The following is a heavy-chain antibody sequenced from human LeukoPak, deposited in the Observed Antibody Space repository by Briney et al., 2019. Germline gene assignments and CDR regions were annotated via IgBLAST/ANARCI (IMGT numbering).Heavy chain of an antibody. D-gene: IGHD3-10*01. Sequence: SETLSPTCTVSGGSISSSSYYWGWIRQPPGKGLEWIGSIYYSGSTYYNPSLKSRVTISVDTSKNQFSLKLSSVTAADTAVYYCARLYYGSGSFAYYYMDVWGKGTTVTVSS. J-gene: IGHJ6*03. CDR3: ARLYYGSGSFAYYYMDV. CDR1: GGSISSSSYY. V-gene: IGHV4-39*01. CDR2: IYYSGST.